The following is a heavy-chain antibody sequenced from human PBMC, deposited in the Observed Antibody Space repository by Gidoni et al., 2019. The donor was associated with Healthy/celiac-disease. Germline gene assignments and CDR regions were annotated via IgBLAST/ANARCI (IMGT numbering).Heavy chain of an antibody. CDR1: GFTFSNAW. J-gene: IGHJ4*02. D-gene: IGHD6-13*01. Sequence: EVQLVESGGGLVKPGGSLRLSCAASGFTFSNAWMSWVRQAPGKGLEWVGRIKSKTDGGTTDYAAPVKGRFTISRDDSKNTLYLQMNSLKTEDTAVYYCTTRIAAAGTSLDYWGQGTLVTVSS. V-gene: IGHV3-15*01. CDR3: TTRIAAAGTSLDY. CDR2: IKSKTDGGTT.